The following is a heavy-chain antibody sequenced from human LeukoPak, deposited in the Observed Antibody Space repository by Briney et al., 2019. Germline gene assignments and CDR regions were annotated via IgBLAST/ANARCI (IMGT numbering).Heavy chain of an antibody. Sequence: GGSLRLSCAASGFTFSSYWMHWVRQAPGKGLVWVSRINSDGSSTSYADSVKGRFTISRDNAKNTLYLQMNSLRAEDTAIYYCAKVTYGSGTYGAFDSWGQGTLVTVSS. J-gene: IGHJ4*02. CDR2: INSDGSST. CDR1: GFTFSSYW. CDR3: AKVTYGSGTYGAFDS. D-gene: IGHD3-10*01. V-gene: IGHV3-74*01.